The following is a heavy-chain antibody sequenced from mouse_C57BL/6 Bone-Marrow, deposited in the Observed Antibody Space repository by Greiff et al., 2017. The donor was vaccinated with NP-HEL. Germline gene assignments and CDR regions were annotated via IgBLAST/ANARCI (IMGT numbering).Heavy chain of an antibody. J-gene: IGHJ2*01. CDR2: IDPSASYT. V-gene: IGHV1-69*01. CDR1: GYTFTSYW. CDR3: ARSGWDEDY. Sequence: VQLQQPGAELVMPGASVKLSCKASGYTFTSYWMHWVKQRPGQGLEWIGEIDPSASYTNYNQKFKGKSTLTVDKSSSTAYMQLSSLTSEDSAVYYCARSGWDEDYWGQGTTLTVSS. D-gene: IGHD3-2*02.